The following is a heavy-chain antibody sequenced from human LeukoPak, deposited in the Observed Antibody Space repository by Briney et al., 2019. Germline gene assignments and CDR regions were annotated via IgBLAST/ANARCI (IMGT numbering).Heavy chain of an antibody. CDR2: TYYRSKWYN. Sequence: SQTLSLTCALSGDSVSSNSAVWNWIRQSPSRGLEWLGRTYYRSKWYNDYAVSVKSRITTKPDTSKNQFSLQLNSATPEDTAVYYCARLGLGGAFDIWGQGTMVTVSS. CDR1: GDSVSSNSAV. D-gene: IGHD2-15*01. V-gene: IGHV6-1*01. J-gene: IGHJ3*02. CDR3: ARLGLGGAFDI.